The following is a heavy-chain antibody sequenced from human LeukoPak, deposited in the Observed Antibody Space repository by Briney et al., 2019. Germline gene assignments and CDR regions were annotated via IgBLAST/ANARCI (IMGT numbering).Heavy chain of an antibody. J-gene: IGHJ3*02. D-gene: IGHD3-10*01. CDR1: GFTFSSYS. CDR3: ARDPGVKDLLDAFDI. V-gene: IGHV3-21*01. Sequence: PGGSLRLSCAASGFTFSSYSMNWVRQAPGKGLEWVSSISSSSSYIYYADSVKGRFTISRDNAKNSLYLQMNSLRAEDTAVYYCARDPGVKDLLDAFDIWGQGTMVTVSS. CDR2: ISSSSSYI.